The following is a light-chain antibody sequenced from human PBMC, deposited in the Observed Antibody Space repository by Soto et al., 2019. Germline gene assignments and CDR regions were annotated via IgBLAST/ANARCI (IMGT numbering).Light chain of an antibody. CDR3: SAWDDSLTGPYV. V-gene: IGLV1-44*01. CDR1: SSNIGRSS. J-gene: IGLJ1*01. Sequence: AVRNHAASASRTPGQRGTSSCSGSSSNIGRSSVNWYQHLPGTAPKLLIYSNDRRPSGVPERFSGSKSGTSASLAISGLQSEDEADYYCSAWDDSLTGPYVFGTGTKVTVL. CDR2: SND.